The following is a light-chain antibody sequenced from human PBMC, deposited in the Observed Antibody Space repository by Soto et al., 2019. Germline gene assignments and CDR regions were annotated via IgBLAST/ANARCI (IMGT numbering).Light chain of an antibody. CDR1: QRISNY. CDR2: AAS. CDR3: QQSYGTPLT. V-gene: IGKV1-39*01. J-gene: IGKJ4*01. Sequence: DIEMTQSPSSLSASVGDRVTITCRASQRISNYLNWYQHKPGKVPKLLIYAASSLQSGVPTRFSGSGSGTDFTLTSSSLQPEDFAPYYCQQSYGTPLTFGGGTKVEIK.